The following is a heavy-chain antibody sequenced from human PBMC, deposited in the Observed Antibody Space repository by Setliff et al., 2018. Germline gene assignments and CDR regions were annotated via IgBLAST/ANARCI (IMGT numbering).Heavy chain of an antibody. CDR1: GGSISSGSYY. Sequence: PSETLSLTCTVSGGSISSGSYYWSWIRHPAGKGLEWIGRVYTNGGSDYNPFLKSRVSISLDTSKNQFSLKLISVTAADTAVYYCAKEYVVNSFVSNSHQHYGLDVWGQGTTVTVSS. CDR2: VYTNGGS. J-gene: IGHJ6*02. V-gene: IGHV4-61*02. CDR3: AKEYVVNSFVSNSHQHYGLDV. D-gene: IGHD2-21*01.